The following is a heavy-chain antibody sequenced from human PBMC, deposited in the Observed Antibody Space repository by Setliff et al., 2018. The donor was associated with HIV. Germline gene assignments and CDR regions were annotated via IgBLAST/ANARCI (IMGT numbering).Heavy chain of an antibody. CDR2: IDSSGTT. D-gene: IGHD3-10*01. J-gene: IGHJ5*02. CDR3: ARDRHSSGLGSYGP. V-gene: IGHV4-4*07. CDR1: GGSFGVYR. Sequence: PSETRSLTCTLSGGSFGVYRWSWIRQSAGRGLEWIGRIDSSGTTDYKPSLKGRVAISVDTSRNQFSLRVTSVTAAETSVYFCARDRHSSGLGSYGPWGPGILVTVSS.